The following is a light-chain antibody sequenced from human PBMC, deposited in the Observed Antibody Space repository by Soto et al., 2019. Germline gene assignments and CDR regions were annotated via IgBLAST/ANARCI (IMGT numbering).Light chain of an antibody. J-gene: IGLJ3*02. Sequence: QTVVTQPPSVSGAPGQRVTISCTGSSSNIGAGYDVHWYQQLPGTAPKLLIYGNSNRPSGVPDRFSGSKSGTSASLANTGLQAEDEADYYCQSYDSSLSGSGVFGGGTKVTVL. V-gene: IGLV1-40*01. CDR1: SSNIGAGYD. CDR3: QSYDSSLSGSGV. CDR2: GNS.